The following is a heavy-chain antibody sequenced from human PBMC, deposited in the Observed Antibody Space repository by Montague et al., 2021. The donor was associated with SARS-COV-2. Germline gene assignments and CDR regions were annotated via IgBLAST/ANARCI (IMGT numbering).Heavy chain of an antibody. J-gene: IGHJ4*02. CDR3: ARSGVGIFDFSYFDS. CDR1: GFSISSGYY. V-gene: IGHV4-38-2*02. Sequence: SETLSLTCSVSGFSISSGYYWGWIRQTPGKGLEWIGSRYQNGATXYSQSLIRPVTILLDTSKNQFSLSLTSVTAAATAVYYCARSGVGIFDFSYFDSWGQGSLVIVSS. D-gene: IGHD3-3*01. CDR2: RYQNGAT.